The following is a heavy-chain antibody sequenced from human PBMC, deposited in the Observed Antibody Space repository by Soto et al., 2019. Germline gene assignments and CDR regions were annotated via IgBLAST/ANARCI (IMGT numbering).Heavy chain of an antibody. V-gene: IGHV4-39*01. J-gene: IGHJ5*02. CDR1: GGSISSSSYY. CDR3: ARHARGQWLVLLDNWFDP. CDR2: IYYSGST. D-gene: IGHD6-19*01. Sequence: SETLSLTCTVSGGSISSSSYYWGWIRQPPGKGLEWIGSIYYSGSTYYNPSLKSRVTISVDTSKNQFSLKLSSVTAADTAVYYCARHARGQWLVLLDNWFDPWGQGTLVTVSS.